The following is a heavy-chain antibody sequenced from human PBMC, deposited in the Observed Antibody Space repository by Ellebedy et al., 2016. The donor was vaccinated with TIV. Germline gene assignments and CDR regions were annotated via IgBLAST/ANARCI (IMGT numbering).Heavy chain of an antibody. J-gene: IGHJ4*02. CDR2: INSDGSST. CDR3: ALFYYDTSGYTDSFGY. V-gene: IGHV3-74*01. D-gene: IGHD3-22*01. Sequence: GESLKISCAASGFTFSSYSMNWVRQAPGKGLVWVSRINSDGSSTSFADSVKGRFTVSRDNAKNTLYLQMNSLRAEDTAVYYCALFYYDTSGYTDSFGYWGQGTLVTVSS. CDR1: GFTFSSYS.